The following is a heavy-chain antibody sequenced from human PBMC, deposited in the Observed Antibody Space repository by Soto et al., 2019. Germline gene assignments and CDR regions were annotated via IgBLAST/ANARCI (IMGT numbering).Heavy chain of an antibody. Sequence: SVKVSCKASTFTFTSSAVQWVRQARGQRLECIGWIVVGGGNTKYAQNFQERVTITRXXXXGXXXLXLXXLRXEXTAVYYCATHREGATYYFDNWGQGTLVTVSS. CDR3: ATHREGATYYFDN. CDR1: TFTFTSSA. CDR2: IVVGGGNT. V-gene: IGHV1-58*01. J-gene: IGHJ4*02. D-gene: IGHD1-26*01.